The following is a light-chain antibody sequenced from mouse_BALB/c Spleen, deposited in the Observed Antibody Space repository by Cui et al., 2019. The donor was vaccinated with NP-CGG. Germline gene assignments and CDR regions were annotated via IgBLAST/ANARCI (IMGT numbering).Light chain of an antibody. CDR3: QQGNISHT. V-gene: IGKV4-91*01. CDR2: RTS. CDR1: SSISSNY. J-gene: IGKJ5*01. Sequence: EIVFTQSPTTMAPSHGEKNTITCSANSSISSNYLHWYQPKPGFSPKLLIYRTSNLASGVRTRFSGSGSGTSYSLTIGTMEAEDVATYYCQQGNISHTFGAGTKLELK.